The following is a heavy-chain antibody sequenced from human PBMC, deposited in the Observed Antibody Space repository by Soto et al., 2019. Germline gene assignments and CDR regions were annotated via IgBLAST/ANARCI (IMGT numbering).Heavy chain of an antibody. J-gene: IGHJ3*02. V-gene: IGHV1-18*01. CDR1: GYTFTSYG. CDR2: ISAYNGNT. CDR3: ARARSTSRRGYYDSSGYYPDAFDI. D-gene: IGHD3-22*01. Sequence: QVQLVQSGAEVKKPWASVKVSCKASGYTFTSYGISWVRQAPGQGLEWMGWISAYNGNTNYAQKRQGRVTITTDTSTSTAYMELRSLRSDDTAVYYCARARSTSRRGYYDSSGYYPDAFDIWGQGTMVTVSS.